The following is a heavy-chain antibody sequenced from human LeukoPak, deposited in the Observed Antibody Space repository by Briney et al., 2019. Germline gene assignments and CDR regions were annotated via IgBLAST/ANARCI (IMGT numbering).Heavy chain of an antibody. CDR1: RFTFSSYT. CDR3: ARIAPRRDSSNYETDY. D-gene: IGHD3-22*01. Sequence: GGFLRLSCAASRFTFSSYTMNWVRQAPGKGLEWVSSISSISTYIYYADSVKGRFTISRDNAKNSLYLQMNSLRDEDTAVYYCARIAPRRDSSNYETDYWGQGILVTVSS. V-gene: IGHV3-21*06. CDR2: ISSISTYI. J-gene: IGHJ4*02.